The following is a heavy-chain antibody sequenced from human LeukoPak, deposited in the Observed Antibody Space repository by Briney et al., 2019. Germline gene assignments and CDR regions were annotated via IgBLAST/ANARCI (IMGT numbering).Heavy chain of an antibody. J-gene: IGHJ4*02. Sequence: GGSLRLSCAASGFTFSTYAMTWVRQAPGKGLEWVANIKQDGSEKYYVDSVKGRFTISRDNAKNSLYLEMNSLRVEDTAAYYCATGTGTYGYWGQGTLVTVSS. CDR1: GFTFSTYA. D-gene: IGHD1-26*01. V-gene: IGHV3-7*04. CDR3: ATGTGTYGY. CDR2: IKQDGSEK.